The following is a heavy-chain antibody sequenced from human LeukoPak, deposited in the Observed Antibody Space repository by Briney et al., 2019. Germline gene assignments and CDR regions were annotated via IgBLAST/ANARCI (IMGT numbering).Heavy chain of an antibody. Sequence: GGSLRLSCEGSGFSFSSYWMTWVRQLPGKGPEWVANIRQDESERYFADSVKGRFTISRDNAKKSVYLHMSSLRAEDTALYYCARGGGYCSGGSCYPSVAYYFDYWGQGTLVTVSS. CDR3: ARGGGYCSGGSCYPSVAYYFDY. J-gene: IGHJ4*02. D-gene: IGHD2-15*01. CDR1: GFSFSSYW. CDR2: IRQDESER. V-gene: IGHV3-7*01.